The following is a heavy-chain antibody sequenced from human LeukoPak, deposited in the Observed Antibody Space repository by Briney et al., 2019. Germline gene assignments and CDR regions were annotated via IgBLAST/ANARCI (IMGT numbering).Heavy chain of an antibody. CDR3: ASWMVRGVLAFDY. CDR2: ISSSSSYI. Sequence: GGSLRLSCAASGFTFSSYSMYWVRQAPGKGLEWVSSISSSSSYIYYADSVKGRFTISRDNAKNSLYLQMNSLRAEDTAVYYCASWMVRGVLAFDYWGQGTLVTVSS. V-gene: IGHV3-21*01. J-gene: IGHJ4*02. CDR1: GFTFSSYS. D-gene: IGHD3-10*01.